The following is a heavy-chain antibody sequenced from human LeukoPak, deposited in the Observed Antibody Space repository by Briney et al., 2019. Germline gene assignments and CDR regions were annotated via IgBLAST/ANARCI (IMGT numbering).Heavy chain of an antibody. Sequence: SETLSLTCTVSGGSISSYYWSWIRQPPGKPLEWIGHISDSGSANYNPSLGSRVTISLDTSKNQFSLRVNSVTATDTAVYYCARNLIVAAREPYFDNWGQGILVTVSS. V-gene: IGHV4-59*01. CDR1: GGSISSYY. D-gene: IGHD3-22*01. CDR2: ISDSGSA. CDR3: ARNLIVAAREPYFDN. J-gene: IGHJ4*02.